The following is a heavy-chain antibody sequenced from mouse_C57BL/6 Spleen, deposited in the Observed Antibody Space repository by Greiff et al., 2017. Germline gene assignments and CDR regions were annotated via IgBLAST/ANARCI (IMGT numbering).Heavy chain of an antibody. V-gene: IGHV1-81*01. CDR1: GYTFTSYG. CDR3: ARAEYHFDY. Sequence: QVQLKESGAELARPGASVKMSCKASGYTFTSYGISWVKQRTGQGLEWIGEIYPRSGNTYYNEKFKGKATLTADKSSSTAYMELRSLTSEDSAVYFCARAEYHFDYWGQGTTLTVSS. CDR2: IYPRSGNT. J-gene: IGHJ2*01. D-gene: IGHD5-1*01.